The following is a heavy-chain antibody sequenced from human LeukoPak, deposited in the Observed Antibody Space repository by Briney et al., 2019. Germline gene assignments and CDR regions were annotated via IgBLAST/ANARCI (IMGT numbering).Heavy chain of an antibody. V-gene: IGHV2-5*02. CDR2: IYWDDDT. CDR1: GFSMSSSGVG. D-gene: IGHD5-24*01. CDR3: AHTGDGYNYYFDY. J-gene: IGHJ4*02. Sequence: SGPTLVKPPQTLTLTCTFSGFSMSSSGVGVGWIRQSPGKALEWLAVIYWDDDTRYSPSLKSRITITKGTSRNQVVLKLTNVAPVDTARYYCAHTGDGYNYYFDYWGQGTLLTVSS.